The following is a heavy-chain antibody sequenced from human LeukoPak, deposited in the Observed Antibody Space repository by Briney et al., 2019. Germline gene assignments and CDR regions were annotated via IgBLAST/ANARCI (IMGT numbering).Heavy chain of an antibody. Sequence: GGSLRLSCVASGFTFSSYAMSWVRQAPGKGLEWVSAISGSGGSTYYADSVKGRFTISRDSAKNTLYLQIGSLRADDTAVYYCTRMSREAPGLPDLWGQGTLVTVSS. CDR3: TRMSREAPGLPDL. D-gene: IGHD5-24*01. V-gene: IGHV3-23*01. CDR2: ISGSGGST. CDR1: GFTFSSYA. J-gene: IGHJ5*02.